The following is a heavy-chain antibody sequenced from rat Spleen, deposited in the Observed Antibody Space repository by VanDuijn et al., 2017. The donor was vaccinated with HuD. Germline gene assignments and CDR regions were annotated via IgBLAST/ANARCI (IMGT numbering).Heavy chain of an antibody. D-gene: IGHD1-11*01. V-gene: IGHV5-7*01. Sequence: EVQLVESGGGLVQPGRSLKLSCAASGFTFSDYNMAWVRQAPKKGLEWVATISYAGSSTYYRDSVKGRFTISRDNAKSTLYLQMDSLRSEDTATYYCATHGGSFDYWGQGVMVTVSS. J-gene: IGHJ2*01. CDR3: ATHGGSFDY. CDR2: ISYAGSST. CDR1: GFTFSDYN.